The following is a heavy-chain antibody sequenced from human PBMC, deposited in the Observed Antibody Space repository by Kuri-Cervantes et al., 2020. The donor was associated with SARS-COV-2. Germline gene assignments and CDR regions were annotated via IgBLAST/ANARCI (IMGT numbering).Heavy chain of an antibody. V-gene: IGHV3-30*02. CDR2: IRYDGSNK. J-gene: IGHJ4*02. CDR3: ASEARTYSSPHGEIDY. Sequence: GGSLRLSCAASGFTFSSYGMHWVRQAPGKGLEWVAFIRYDGSNKYYADSVKGRFTISRDNSKNTLYLQMNSLRAEDTAVYYCASEARTYSSPHGEIDYWGQGTLVTVPQ. CDR1: GFTFSSYG. D-gene: IGHD6-13*01.